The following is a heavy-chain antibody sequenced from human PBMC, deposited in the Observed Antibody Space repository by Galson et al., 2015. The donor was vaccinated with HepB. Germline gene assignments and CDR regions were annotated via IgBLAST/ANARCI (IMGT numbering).Heavy chain of an antibody. V-gene: IGHV4-39*01. CDR3: ARQGVGATPD. CDR2: ICDSGST. D-gene: IGHD1-26*01. J-gene: IGHJ4*02. CDR1: GGSISSSDCY. Sequence: SETLSLTCTVSGGSISSSDCYWGWIRQSPGNGLEWIGSICDSGSTYYNPSLKSRVTISVDTSKNQFSLKLTSVTAADTAVYYCARQGVGATPDWGQGTLVTVSS.